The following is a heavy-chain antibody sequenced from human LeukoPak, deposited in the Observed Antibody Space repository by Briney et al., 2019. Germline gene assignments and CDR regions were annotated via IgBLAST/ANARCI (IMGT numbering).Heavy chain of an antibody. J-gene: IGHJ4*02. D-gene: IGHD6-13*01. CDR2: INHSGST. V-gene: IGHV4-34*01. Sequence: PSETLSLTCAVYGGSFSGYYWSWIRQPPGKGLEWIGEINHSGSTNYNPSLKSRVTISVDTSKNQFSLKLSSVTAADTAVYYCARGALSGAAAGFFDYWGQGTLATVSS. CDR1: GGSFSGYY. CDR3: ARGALSGAAAGFFDY.